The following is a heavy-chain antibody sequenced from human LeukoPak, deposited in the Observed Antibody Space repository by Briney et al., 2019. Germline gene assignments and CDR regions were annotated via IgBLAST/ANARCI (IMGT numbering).Heavy chain of an antibody. Sequence: PGGSLRLSCAASGFSVISNYMSWVRQAPGKGLEWVSVIYSDGTIYYTDSVKGRFTISRDNSKNTLYLQMNSLRAEDTALYYCAGGGSQFDYWGQGTLVTVSS. J-gene: IGHJ4*02. CDR2: IYSDGTI. V-gene: IGHV3-53*01. CDR3: AGGGSQFDY. CDR1: GFSVISNY.